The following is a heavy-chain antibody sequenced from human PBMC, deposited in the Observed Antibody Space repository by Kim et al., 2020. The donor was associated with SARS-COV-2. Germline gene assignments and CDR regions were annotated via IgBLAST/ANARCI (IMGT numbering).Heavy chain of an antibody. CDR3: ARETGTWYIHYFDY. V-gene: IGHV3-7*01. CDR2: IKQDGTEK. CDR1: GFTLSTYW. J-gene: IGHJ4*02. D-gene: IGHD6-13*01. Sequence: GGSLRLSCAASGFTLSTYWMSWVRQAPGKGLEWVASIKQDGTEKYYVDSVKGRFIISRDNAQNSLYLQMNSLRAEDTAMYYCARETGTWYIHYFDYWGQGNLVTVSS.